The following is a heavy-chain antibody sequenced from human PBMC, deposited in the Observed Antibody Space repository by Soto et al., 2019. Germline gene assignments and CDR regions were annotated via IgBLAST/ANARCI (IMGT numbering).Heavy chain of an antibody. CDR2: VSAGGDMT. CDR3: ARGDRGGSGSPASYYYSGLDV. V-gene: IGHV3-23*01. J-gene: IGHJ6*02. D-gene: IGHD3-10*01. Sequence: VQLLESGGHLVQPGGSLRLSCAASGFTFSSYAMSWVRKAPGKGLAWASRVSAGGDMTYYSDSVKGRFTISRDNSNNALFLQMNSLRIEDTALYYCARGDRGGSGSPASYYYSGLDVWGQGATVTVS. CDR1: GFTFSSYA.